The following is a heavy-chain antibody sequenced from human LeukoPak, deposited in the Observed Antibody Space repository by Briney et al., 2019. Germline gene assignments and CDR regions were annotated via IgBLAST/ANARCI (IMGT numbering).Heavy chain of an antibody. Sequence: SETLSLTCTVSGGSVGTYYWSWIRQSAGKGLEWLGHISSSGSTTYNPSLKSRVTMSVDTSKNQFSLRLSSVTAADTAVYYCAREATIVGATIIWGQGTLVTVSS. J-gene: IGHJ4*02. V-gene: IGHV4-4*07. CDR3: AREATIVGATII. CDR2: ISSSGST. CDR1: GGSVGTYY. D-gene: IGHD1-26*01.